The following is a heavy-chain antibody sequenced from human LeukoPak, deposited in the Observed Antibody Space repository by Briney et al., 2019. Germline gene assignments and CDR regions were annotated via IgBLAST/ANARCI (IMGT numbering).Heavy chain of an antibody. D-gene: IGHD6-6*01. V-gene: IGHV4-4*07. Sequence: PSETLSLTCTVSGGSISSYFWSWIRQPAGKGLGWIGRIYTSGSTNYNPSLKSRVTMSVDTSKNQFSLRLSSVTAADTAVYYCAREGNYRSSSGAYYFDSWGQGTLVTVSS. J-gene: IGHJ4*02. CDR3: AREGNYRSSSGAYYFDS. CDR2: IYTSGST. CDR1: GGSISSYF.